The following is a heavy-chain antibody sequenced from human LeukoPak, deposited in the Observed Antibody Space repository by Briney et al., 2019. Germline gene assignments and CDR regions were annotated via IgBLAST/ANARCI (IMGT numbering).Heavy chain of an antibody. V-gene: IGHV7-4-1*02. D-gene: IGHD1-26*01. Sequence: GASLKLSCTAFGYTFSNYWMNWVRQAPGQGLEWMGYINTNTGDPTYAQDFTGRFVFSLDTSVITAYLQITNLRAEDTAIYYCARVEKWELGFDYWGQGTLVTVSS. J-gene: IGHJ4*02. CDR3: ARVEKWELGFDY. CDR1: GYTFSNYW. CDR2: INTNTGDP.